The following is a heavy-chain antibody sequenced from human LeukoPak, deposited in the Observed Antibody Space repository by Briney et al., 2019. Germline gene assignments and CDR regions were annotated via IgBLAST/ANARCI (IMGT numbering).Heavy chain of an antibody. D-gene: IGHD3-22*01. Sequence: GGSLRLSCAASGFTLSTYGMYWVRQAPGKGLEWVAVIWNDGSNKHYADSVKGRFTISRDNSKNTLYLQMNSLRAEDTAVYYCAKAPFSSGYLGYFDYWGQGTLVTVSS. J-gene: IGHJ4*02. CDR2: IWNDGSNK. CDR1: GFTLSTYG. V-gene: IGHV3-33*06. CDR3: AKAPFSSGYLGYFDY.